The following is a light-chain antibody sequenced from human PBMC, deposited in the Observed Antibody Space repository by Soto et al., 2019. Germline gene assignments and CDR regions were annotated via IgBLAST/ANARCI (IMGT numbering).Light chain of an antibody. CDR3: QQTLSPAVT. Sequence: MVVTHSLVTLPGSRGERATLSCRAGQSVSSNLSWYQQKPGQAPRLLIYVASTRATVIPPRFSASGSGTDFTLTINSLQREDAAIYFCQQTLSPAVTFGGGTKVDIK. CDR1: QSVSSN. J-gene: IGKJ4*01. CDR2: VAS. V-gene: IGKV3-15*01.